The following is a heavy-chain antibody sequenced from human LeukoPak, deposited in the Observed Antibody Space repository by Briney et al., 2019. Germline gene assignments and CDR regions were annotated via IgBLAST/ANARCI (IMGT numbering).Heavy chain of an antibody. J-gene: IGHJ4*02. D-gene: IGHD3-16*01. Sequence: GGSLRLSCAASGFTFRSYWMSWVRQAPGKGLEWVANIKQDGSGKYYVDSVKGRFTISRDNAKNSLYLQMNSLRAEDTAVYYCARDGAPFDYWGQGTLITVSS. V-gene: IGHV3-7*03. CDR2: IKQDGSGK. CDR1: GFTFRSYW. CDR3: ARDGAPFDY.